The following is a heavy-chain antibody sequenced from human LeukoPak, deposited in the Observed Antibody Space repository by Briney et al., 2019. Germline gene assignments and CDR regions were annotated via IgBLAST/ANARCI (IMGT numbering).Heavy chain of an antibody. V-gene: IGHV1-69*10. CDR3: ARGRIGVHWYFDL. CDR1: GGTFSSYA. Sequence: SVKVSCKASGGTFSSYAISWVRQAPGQGLEWMGGIIPILGIANYAQKFQGRVTITADKSTSTAYMELSSLRSEGTAVYYCARGRIGVHWYFDLWGRGTLVTVSS. J-gene: IGHJ2*01. CDR2: IIPILGIA. D-gene: IGHD3-10*01.